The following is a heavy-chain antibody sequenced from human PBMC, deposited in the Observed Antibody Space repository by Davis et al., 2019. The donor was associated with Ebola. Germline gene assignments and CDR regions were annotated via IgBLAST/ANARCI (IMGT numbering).Heavy chain of an antibody. Sequence: GGSLRLSCAASGFTFHTYAMHWVRQAPGKGLEWVSGISWNSGNIGYADSVKGRFTISRDNAKNSLYLQMNSLRVEDTALYYCATIDANGDYWGQGTLVTVSS. CDR3: ATIDANGDY. CDR2: ISWNSGNI. J-gene: IGHJ4*02. CDR1: GFTFHTYA. V-gene: IGHV3-9*01. D-gene: IGHD1-1*01.